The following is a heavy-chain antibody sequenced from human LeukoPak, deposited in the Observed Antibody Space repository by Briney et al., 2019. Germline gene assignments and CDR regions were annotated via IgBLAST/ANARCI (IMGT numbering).Heavy chain of an antibody. CDR1: GFTFRSYS. CDR3: ARDISRVYDSSGWIFDY. Sequence: GGSLRLSCSASGFTFRSYSMNWVRQAPGKGLEWVSSISSSSSYIYYADSVKGRFTISGDNAKKSLYLQMNSLRAEDTAVYYCARDISRVYDSSGWIFDYWGQGTLVTVSS. CDR2: ISSSSSYI. J-gene: IGHJ4*02. D-gene: IGHD3-22*01. V-gene: IGHV3-21*01.